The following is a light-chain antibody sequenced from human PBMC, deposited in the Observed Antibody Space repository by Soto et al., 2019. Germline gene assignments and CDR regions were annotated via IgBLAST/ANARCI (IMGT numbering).Light chain of an antibody. CDR1: SGHSSYI. CDR2: LEGSGSY. V-gene: IGLV4-60*01. J-gene: IGLJ3*02. Sequence: QLVLTQSSSASASLGSSVKLTCTLSSGHSSYIIAWHQQQPGKAPRYLMKLEGSGSYNKGSGVPDRFSCSSSGADRYLTISNLHLEDESDYYCETWDSNTHMVFVGGTKLTFL. CDR3: ETWDSNTHMV.